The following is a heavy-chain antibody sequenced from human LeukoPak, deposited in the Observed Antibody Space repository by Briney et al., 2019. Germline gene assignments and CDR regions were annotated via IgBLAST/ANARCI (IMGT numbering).Heavy chain of an antibody. CDR2: INPNSGGT. J-gene: IGHJ6*02. CDR1: GYTLTELS. CDR3: ARERQNGLDV. D-gene: IGHD6-25*01. Sequence: ASVKVSCKVSGYTLTELSMHWVRQAPGKGLEWMGWINPNSGGTNYAQKFQGWVTMTRDTSITTAYMELSSPRSDDTAIYYCARERQNGLDVWGQGTTVTVSS. V-gene: IGHV1-2*04.